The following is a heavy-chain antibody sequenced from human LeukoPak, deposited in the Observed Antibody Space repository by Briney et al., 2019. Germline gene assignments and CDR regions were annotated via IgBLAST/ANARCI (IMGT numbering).Heavy chain of an antibody. D-gene: IGHD5-18*01. CDR2: INTNTGNP. V-gene: IGHV7-4-1*02. CDR1: GYTFTSYA. Sequence: ASVKVSCKASGYTFTSYAMNWVRQAPGQGLEWMGWINTNTGNPTYAQGFTGRFVFSLDTSVTTAYLQISSLKAEDTAVYYCAREIRRGYSLVKPFDYWGQGTLVTVSS. CDR3: AREIRRGYSLVKPFDY. J-gene: IGHJ4*02.